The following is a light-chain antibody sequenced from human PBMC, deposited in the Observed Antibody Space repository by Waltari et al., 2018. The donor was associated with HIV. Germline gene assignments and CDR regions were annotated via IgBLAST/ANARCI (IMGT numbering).Light chain of an antibody. Sequence: DIVMTQSPATLSVSPGERVTLSCRASQSISGNLAWYQQRRGQVPRLLIYGSSTRASGIPARFSGSGSGPEFSLTISSLQSEDFAIYYCQQYNSWPRTFGQGTKLEI. CDR2: GSS. CDR3: QQYNSWPRT. CDR1: QSISGN. J-gene: IGKJ1*01. V-gene: IGKV3-15*01.